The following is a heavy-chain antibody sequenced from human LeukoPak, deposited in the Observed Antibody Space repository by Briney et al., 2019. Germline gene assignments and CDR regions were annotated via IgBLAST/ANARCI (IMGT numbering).Heavy chain of an antibody. CDR3: ARLGAYSSRYRPEGRFGPDY. CDR1: GGSISSSSYY. D-gene: IGHD6-25*01. V-gene: IGHV4-39*01. J-gene: IGHJ4*02. Sequence: PSETLSLTCTVSGGSISSSSYYWGWIRQPPGKGLEWIGSIYYSGSTYYNPSLKSRVTISVDTSKNQFSLKLSSVTAADTAVYYCARLGAYSSRYRPEGRFGPDYWGQGTLVTVSS. CDR2: IYYSGST.